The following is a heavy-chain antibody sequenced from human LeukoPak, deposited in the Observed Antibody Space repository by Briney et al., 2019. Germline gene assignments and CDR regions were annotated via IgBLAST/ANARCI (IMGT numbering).Heavy chain of an antibody. D-gene: IGHD3-10*01. Sequence: SGGSLRLSCAASGFTFSSYAMSWVRQAPGKGLEWVSAISGSGGSTYYADSVKGRFTISRDNSKNTLYLQMNSLRAEDTAVYYCAKAAMVRGVIMADYWGQGTLVTVSS. CDR2: ISGSGGST. V-gene: IGHV3-23*01. CDR1: GFTFSSYA. CDR3: AKAAMVRGVIMADY. J-gene: IGHJ4*02.